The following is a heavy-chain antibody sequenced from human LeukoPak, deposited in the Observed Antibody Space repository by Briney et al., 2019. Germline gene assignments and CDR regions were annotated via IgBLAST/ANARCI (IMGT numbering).Heavy chain of an antibody. CDR2: ISGSGTTI. J-gene: IGHJ4*02. CDR1: GFTFSTYE. Sequence: PGGSLRHSCAASGFTFSTYEMNWVRQVPGKGLEWVSYISGSGTTIYYADSVKGRFAISRDNTKNSMYLQMNSLRAEDTAVYYCVSAYGGLLDYWGQGTLVTVSS. D-gene: IGHD3-16*01. V-gene: IGHV3-48*03. CDR3: VSAYGGLLDY.